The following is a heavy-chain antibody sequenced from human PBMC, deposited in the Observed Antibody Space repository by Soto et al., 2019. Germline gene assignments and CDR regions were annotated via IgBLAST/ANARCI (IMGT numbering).Heavy chain of an antibody. CDR2: IYYSGST. V-gene: IGHV4-39*01. CDR1: GGSISSSSYY. Sequence: SETLSLTCTVSGGSISSSSYYWGWIRQPPGKGLEWIGSIYYSGSTYYNPSLKSRVTISVDTSKNQFSLKLSSVTAADTAVYYCMVTPFGYWGQGTLVTVSS. D-gene: IGHD2-15*01. J-gene: IGHJ4*02. CDR3: MVTPFGY.